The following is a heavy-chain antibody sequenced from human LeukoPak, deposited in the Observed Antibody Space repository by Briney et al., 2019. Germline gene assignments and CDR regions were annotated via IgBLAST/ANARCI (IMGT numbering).Heavy chain of an antibody. Sequence: GGSLRLSCAASGFTFSDHYMDWVRKAPGRGREWVGRIRNKANSYTTEYAASVKGRFTISRDDSKNSLYLQMNSLKTEDTAVYYCARAGYYGSGSYIIWGQGTLVTVSS. CDR2: IRNKANSYTT. CDR1: GFTFSDHY. J-gene: IGHJ4*02. CDR3: ARAGYYGSGSYII. V-gene: IGHV3-72*01. D-gene: IGHD3-10*01.